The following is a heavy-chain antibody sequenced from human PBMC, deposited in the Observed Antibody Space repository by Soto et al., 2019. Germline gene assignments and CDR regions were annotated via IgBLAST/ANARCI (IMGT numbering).Heavy chain of an antibody. V-gene: IGHV3-23*01. Sequence: GSLILSCAASGFIFTNYAMNLVRQAPGKGLEWVSVIGGRGNSAYYADSVQGRFTISRDNSKNTLSLQMSSLTADDTAIYYCVREGRGSFDFWGRGTMVTVSS. CDR2: IGGRGNSA. J-gene: IGHJ3*01. CDR3: VREGRGSFDF. D-gene: IGHD5-12*01. CDR1: GFIFTNYA.